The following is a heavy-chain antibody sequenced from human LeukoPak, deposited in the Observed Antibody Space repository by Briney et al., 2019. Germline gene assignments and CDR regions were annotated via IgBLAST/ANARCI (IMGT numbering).Heavy chain of an antibody. CDR1: GYTFTSYG. J-gene: IGHJ4*02. D-gene: IGHD3-22*01. CDR3: ARDHTAYYYDSSGLGY. CDR2: IIPIFGTA. Sequence: ASVKVSCKASGYTFTSYGISWVRQAPGQGLEWMGGIIPIFGTANYAQKFQGRVTITADESTSTAYMELSSLRSEDTAVYYCARDHTAYYYDSSGLGYWGQGTLVTVSS. V-gene: IGHV1-69*13.